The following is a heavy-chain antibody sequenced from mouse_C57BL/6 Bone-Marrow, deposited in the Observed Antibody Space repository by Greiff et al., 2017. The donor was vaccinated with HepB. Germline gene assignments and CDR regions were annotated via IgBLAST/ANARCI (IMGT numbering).Heavy chain of an antibody. CDR3: ARHSWDQDWYFDV. CDR2: ISGGGGNT. CDR1: GFTFSSYT. V-gene: IGHV5-9*01. D-gene: IGHD4-1*01. Sequence: EVKVVESGGGLVKPGGSLKLSCAASGFTFSSYTMSWVRQTPEKRLEWVATISGGGGNTYYPDNAKNTLYLQMSSLRSEDTALYYCARHSWDQDWYFDVWGTGTTVTVSS. J-gene: IGHJ1*03.